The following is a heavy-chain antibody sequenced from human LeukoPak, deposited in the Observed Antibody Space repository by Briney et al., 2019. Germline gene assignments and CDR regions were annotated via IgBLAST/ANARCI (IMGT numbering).Heavy chain of an antibody. D-gene: IGHD6-6*01. CDR3: ARGLYSSSP. CDR2: ISGSGFT. J-gene: IGHJ4*02. V-gene: IGHV3-23*01. CDR1: GFTFSSYA. Sequence: GGSLRLSCAASGFTFSSYAMGWVRQAPGKGLEWVSAISGSGFTYYADSVKGRFTISRDNSKNTPYLQMNSLRAEDTAVYYCARGLYSSSPWGQGTLVTVSS.